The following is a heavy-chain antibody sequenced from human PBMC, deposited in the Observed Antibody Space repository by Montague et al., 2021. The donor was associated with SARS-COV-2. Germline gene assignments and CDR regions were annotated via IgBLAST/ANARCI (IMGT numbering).Heavy chain of an antibody. J-gene: IGHJ4*02. CDR2: IFYSGTT. D-gene: IGHD3-16*02. CDR1: GASISSSENS. V-gene: IGHV4-39*01. CDR3: ARHVTFGGVFVALDY. Sequence: SETLSLTCTVSGASISSSENSWGWIRQSPGKGLEWFGSIFYSGTTYFNPSLRSRIAISVDTSKNQFSLKVTSVTAADTAVYYCARHVTFGGVFVALDYWGQGPLVSVSS.